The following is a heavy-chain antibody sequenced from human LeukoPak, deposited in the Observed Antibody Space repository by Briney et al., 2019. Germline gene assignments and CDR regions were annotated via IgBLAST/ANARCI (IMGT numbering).Heavy chain of an antibody. J-gene: IGHJ4*02. D-gene: IGHD6-6*01. CDR3: ARDKGSSYLSSFDY. Sequence: SETLSLTCTVSGYSISSGYYWGWIRQPPGKGLEWIGSIYHSGSTYYNPSLKSRVTISVDTSKNQFSLKLSSVTAADTAVYYCARDKGSSYLSSFDYWGQGTLVTVSS. CDR1: GYSISSGYY. CDR2: IYHSGST. V-gene: IGHV4-38-2*02.